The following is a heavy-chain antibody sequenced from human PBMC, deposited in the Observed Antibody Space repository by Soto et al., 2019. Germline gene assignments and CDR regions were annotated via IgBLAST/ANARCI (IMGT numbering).Heavy chain of an antibody. CDR3: ARVPFIAAAGPYYYYGMDV. CDR2: INPIIGNT. J-gene: IGHJ6*02. Sequence: ASVKVSCKASGYTFTSYAMHWVRQAPGQRLEWMGGINPIIGNTNYAQKFQGRVTITADESTSTAYMELSSLRSEDTAVYYCARVPFIAAAGPYYYYGMDVWGQGTTVTVSS. V-gene: IGHV1-3*01. CDR1: GYTFTSYA. D-gene: IGHD6-13*01.